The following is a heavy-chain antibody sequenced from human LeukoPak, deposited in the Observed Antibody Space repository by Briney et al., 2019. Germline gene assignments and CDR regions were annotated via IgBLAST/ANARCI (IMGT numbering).Heavy chain of an antibody. D-gene: IGHD3-10*01. Sequence: GGSLRLSCAASGFTFDDYAMHWVRQAPGKWMEWVSLISGDGSITYYADSVKGRFTISRDNSKNSLYLQMNSLRTEDTAFYYCTRDSINYYFYYWGQGTLVTVSS. CDR3: TRDSINYYFYY. J-gene: IGHJ4*02. CDR1: GFTFDDYA. CDR2: ISGDGSIT. V-gene: IGHV3-43*02.